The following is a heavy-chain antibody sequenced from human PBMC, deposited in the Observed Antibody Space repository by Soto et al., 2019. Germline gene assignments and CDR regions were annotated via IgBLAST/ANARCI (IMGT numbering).Heavy chain of an antibody. V-gene: IGHV3-23*01. CDR1: GFTFSTYA. D-gene: IGHD3-16*02. J-gene: IGHJ3*02. CDR2: ISGSGDST. CDR3: ANWPLHALDAFDI. Sequence: SLRLSCVTSGFTFSTYAMSWVRQAPGKGLEWVSAISGSGDSTNYANSVKGRFTISRDNSKNTLYLQMNSLRAEDTAVYYCANWPLHALDAFDIWGQGTTVTVSS.